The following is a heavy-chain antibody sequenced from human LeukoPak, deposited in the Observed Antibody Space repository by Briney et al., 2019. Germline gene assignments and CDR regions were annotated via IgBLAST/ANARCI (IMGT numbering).Heavy chain of an antibody. CDR3: ARDDYVWGSYRSNY. V-gene: IGHV1-69*05. CDR2: IIPIFGTA. Sequence: SVKVSCKASGGTFSSYAISWVRQAPGQGLEWMGGIIPIFGTANYAQKLQGRVTMTTDTSTSTAYMELRSLRSDDTAVYYCARDDYVWGSYRSNYWGQGTLVTVSS. CDR1: GGTFSSYA. D-gene: IGHD3-16*02. J-gene: IGHJ4*02.